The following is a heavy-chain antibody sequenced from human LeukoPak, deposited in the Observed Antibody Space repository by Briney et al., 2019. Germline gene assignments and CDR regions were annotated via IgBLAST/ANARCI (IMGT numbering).Heavy chain of an antibody. D-gene: IGHD6-19*01. CDR1: GFTVSSNY. CDR3: ARDHVAVADPFLDP. V-gene: IGHV3-66*01. Sequence: GGSLRLSCAASGFTVSSNYMSWVRQAPGKGLEWVSVIYSGGSTYYADSVKGRFTISRDNSKNTLYLQMNSLRADDTAVYYCARDHVAVADPFLDPWGQGTLVTVSS. J-gene: IGHJ5*02. CDR2: IYSGGST.